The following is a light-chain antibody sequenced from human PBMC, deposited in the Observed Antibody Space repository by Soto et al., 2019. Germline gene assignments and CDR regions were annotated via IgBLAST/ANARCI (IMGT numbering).Light chain of an antibody. Sequence: EIVLTQSPATLSLSPGERATLSCRASQSVSSYLAWYQQKPGQAPRLLIYEASNRATDIPARFSGNGSGTDFTLTISSLEPEDFAVYYCQHRSGWPALTFGGGTEVEIK. V-gene: IGKV3-11*01. CDR1: QSVSSY. CDR2: EAS. CDR3: QHRSGWPALT. J-gene: IGKJ4*01.